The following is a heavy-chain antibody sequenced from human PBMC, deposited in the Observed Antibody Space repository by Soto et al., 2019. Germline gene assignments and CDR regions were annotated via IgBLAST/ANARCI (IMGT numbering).Heavy chain of an antibody. CDR3: ARATDVYYFDS. J-gene: IGHJ4*02. CDR2: VYYSGST. CDR1: GDSMRSEY. Sequence: QVQLQESGPGLVKPSETLSLTCTVSGDSMRSEYWSWIRQPPGKGLELIGHVYYSGSTNYNPSLKGRVTISIDRSNNQFSLRLTSVTAADTAVYYCARATDVYYFDSWGQGTLVTVSS. V-gene: IGHV4-59*01. D-gene: IGHD1-26*01.